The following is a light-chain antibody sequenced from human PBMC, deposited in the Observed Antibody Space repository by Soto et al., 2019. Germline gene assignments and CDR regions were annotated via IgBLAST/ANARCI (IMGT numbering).Light chain of an antibody. V-gene: IGKV1-39*01. CDR3: QQSYSTLIT. J-gene: IGKJ5*01. CDR2: AAS. Sequence: DIQMTQSPSSLSASVVDRFTITFLASQSISIYLNWYQQKPGKAPKLLIYAASSLQSGVPSRFSGSGSGTDFTLTISSLQPEDFATYYCQQSYSTLITFGQGTRLEIK. CDR1: QSISIY.